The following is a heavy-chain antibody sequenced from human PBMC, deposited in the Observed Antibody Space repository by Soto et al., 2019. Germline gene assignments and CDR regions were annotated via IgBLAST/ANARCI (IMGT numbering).Heavy chain of an antibody. D-gene: IGHD6-13*01. CDR2: ISGSGGST. J-gene: IGHJ4*02. CDR3: AKVGGIGIAAAGPFDY. V-gene: IGHV3-23*01. Sequence: EVQLLESGGGLVQPGGSLRLSCAASGFTFSSYAMSWVRQAPGKGLEWVSAISGSGGSTYYADSVKGRFTISRDNSKNTLYLQMNSRRAEDTAVYYCAKVGGIGIAAAGPFDYWGQGTLVTVSS. CDR1: GFTFSSYA.